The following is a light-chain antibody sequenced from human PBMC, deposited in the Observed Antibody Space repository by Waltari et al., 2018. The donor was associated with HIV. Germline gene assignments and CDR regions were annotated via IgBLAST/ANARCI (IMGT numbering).Light chain of an antibody. Sequence: DILLTQSPSFLSASVGDRVTISCRAAQGIRNYLAWYQQKPGRAPKLLIYGPSTVQSGVPSRVSGSVSRTQFTLTINTQQPEDLATYDCQQQNTYPLTLGPGT. CDR2: GPS. CDR1: QGIRNY. V-gene: IGKV1-9*01. J-gene: IGKJ3*01. CDR3: QQQNTYPLT.